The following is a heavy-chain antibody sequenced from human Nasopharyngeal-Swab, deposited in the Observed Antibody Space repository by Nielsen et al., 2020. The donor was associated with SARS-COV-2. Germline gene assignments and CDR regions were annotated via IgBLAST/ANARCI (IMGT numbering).Heavy chain of an antibody. V-gene: IGHV4-59*01. CDR2: IYYSGST. CDR3: ARDRPAAADSNYYYGMDA. D-gene: IGHD6-13*01. Sequence: SETLSLTCTVSGGSISSYYWSWIRQPPGKGLEWIGYIYYSGSTNYNPSLKSRVTISVDTSKNQFSLKLSSVTAADTAVYYCARDRPAAADSNYYYGMDAWGQGTTVTVSS. CDR1: GGSISSYY. J-gene: IGHJ6*02.